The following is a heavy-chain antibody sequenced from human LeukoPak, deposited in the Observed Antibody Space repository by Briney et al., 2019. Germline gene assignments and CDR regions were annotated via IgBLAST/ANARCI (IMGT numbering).Heavy chain of an antibody. CDR1: GGSISSYY. J-gene: IGHJ4*02. D-gene: IGHD6-19*01. Sequence: PSETLSLTCTVSGGSISSYYWSWIRQPAGKGLEWIGRIYTSGSTNYNPSLKSRVTMSVDTSKNQFSLKLSSVTAADTAVYYCAGDASYSSGSHFDYWGQGTLVTVSS. CDR2: IYTSGST. CDR3: AGDASYSSGSHFDY. V-gene: IGHV4-4*07.